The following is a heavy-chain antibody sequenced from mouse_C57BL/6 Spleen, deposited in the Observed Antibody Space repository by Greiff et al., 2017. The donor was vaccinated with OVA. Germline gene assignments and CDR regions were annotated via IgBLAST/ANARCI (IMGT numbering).Heavy chain of an antibody. J-gene: IGHJ2*01. CDR3: ARSCGYDVYYFDY. CDR1: GYTFTSYW. CDR2: IDPSDSYT. V-gene: IGHV1-59*01. D-gene: IGHD2-2*01. Sequence: VQLQQPGAELVRPGTSVKLSCKASGYTFTSYWMHWVKQRPGQGLEWIGVIDPSDSYTNYNQKFKGKATLTVDTSDSTAYMQLSSLKSKDSAVYYCARSCGYDVYYFDYWGQGTTLTVSS.